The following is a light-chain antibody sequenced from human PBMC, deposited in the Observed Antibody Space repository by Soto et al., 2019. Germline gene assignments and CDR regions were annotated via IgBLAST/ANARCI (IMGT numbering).Light chain of an antibody. CDR2: DVS. V-gene: IGLV2-14*01. Sequence: QSVLTQPASVSGSPGQSITISCTGTSSDVGGYNYVSWYQQHPGKAPKLMIYDVSNRPSGVSNRFSGSKSGNTASLTISGLQAEDDADYYCSSYTSSRNLVFGGGTKVTVL. CDR3: SSYTSSRNLV. CDR1: SSDVGGYNY. J-gene: IGLJ2*01.